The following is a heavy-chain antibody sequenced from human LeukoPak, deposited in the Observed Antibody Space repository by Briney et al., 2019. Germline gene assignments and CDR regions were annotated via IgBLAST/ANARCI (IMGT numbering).Heavy chain of an antibody. CDR3: AGRSSGWYDFDY. V-gene: IGHV5-10-1*01. Sequence: PGESLKISCKGSGYSFTSYWISWVRQLPGNGLGWRGGFDPSDYYTNYRPPFQDHVTTPADKPISTAYLQWRSLKASGTAMYYCAGRSSGWYDFDYWGQGTLVTVSS. CDR2: FDPSDYYT. CDR1: GYSFTSYW. D-gene: IGHD6-19*01. J-gene: IGHJ4*02.